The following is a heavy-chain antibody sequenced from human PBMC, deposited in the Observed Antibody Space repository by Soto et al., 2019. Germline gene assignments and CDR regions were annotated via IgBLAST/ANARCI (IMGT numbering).Heavy chain of an antibody. CDR1: GGTFSSYA. D-gene: IGHD3-3*01. V-gene: IGHV1-69*06. Sequence: QVQLVQSGAEVKKPGSSVKVSCKASGGTFSSYAISWVRQAPGQGLEWMGGIIPIFGTANYAQKFQGRVRITADKSTSTAYMELSSLRSEDTAVYYCAREEARSYYDFWSGPGGMDVWGQGTTVTVSS. J-gene: IGHJ6*02. CDR2: IIPIFGTA. CDR3: AREEARSYYDFWSGPGGMDV.